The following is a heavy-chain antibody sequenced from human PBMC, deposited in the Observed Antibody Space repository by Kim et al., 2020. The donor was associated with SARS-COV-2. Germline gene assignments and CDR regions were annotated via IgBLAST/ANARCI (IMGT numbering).Heavy chain of an antibody. Sequence: GGSLRLSCAASGFTFSTYSMNWVRQSPGKGLEWVSSISSSGSHIYYADSVKGRFTISRDNAKSSLFLQMNSLRDEDTAVYFCARRYSDFGRFDPWGQGTLVTVSS. V-gene: IGHV3-21*01. CDR2: ISSSGSHI. D-gene: IGHD3-9*01. J-gene: IGHJ5*02. CDR1: GFTFSTYS. CDR3: ARRYSDFGRFDP.